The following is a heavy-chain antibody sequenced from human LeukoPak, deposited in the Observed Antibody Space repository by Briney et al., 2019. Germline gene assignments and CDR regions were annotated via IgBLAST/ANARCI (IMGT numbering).Heavy chain of an antibody. CDR1: GFTFSNSW. J-gene: IGHJ4*02. D-gene: IGHD2/OR15-2a*01. CDR2: IKQDGSEK. V-gene: IGHV3-7*05. Sequence: GGSLRLSCAASGFTFSNSWMSWIRQAPGQGLEWVANIKQDGSEKYYVDSVKGRFTISRDNARNSLYLQMNSLRAEDTAVHYCARDFHWGQGTLVTVSS. CDR3: ARDFH.